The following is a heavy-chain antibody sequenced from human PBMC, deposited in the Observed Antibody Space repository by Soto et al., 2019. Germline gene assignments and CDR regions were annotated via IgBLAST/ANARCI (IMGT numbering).Heavy chain of an antibody. CDR2: LSGSSTST. J-gene: IGHJ4*02. V-gene: IGHV3-23*01. Sequence: LRLSCADSGFSFVNYAMNWVRQAPGKGLEWVSGLSGSSTSTYYADSVKGRFTISRDNSRDTLFLQMNSLTADDTAVYYCAKATTNGGWFNPFDSWGQGALVTVSS. CDR1: GFSFVNYA. CDR3: AKATTNGGWFNPFDS. D-gene: IGHD6-19*01.